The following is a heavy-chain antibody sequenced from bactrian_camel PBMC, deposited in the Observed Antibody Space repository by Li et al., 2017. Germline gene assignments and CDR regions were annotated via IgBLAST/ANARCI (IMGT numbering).Heavy chain of an antibody. CDR2: INSSGRST. D-gene: IGHD2*01. V-gene: IGHV3S35*01. J-gene: IGHJ4*01. Sequence: DVQLVESGGDLVQPGGSLRLSCAASGFTFSDYTMTWVRQAPGKGLEWVSDINSSGRSTNYADSVKGRFTLSRDNAENTVYLQMDSLKSEDTALYFCTTGDKWYPWWGQGTQVTVS. CDR1: GFTFSDYT. CDR3: TTGDKWYPW.